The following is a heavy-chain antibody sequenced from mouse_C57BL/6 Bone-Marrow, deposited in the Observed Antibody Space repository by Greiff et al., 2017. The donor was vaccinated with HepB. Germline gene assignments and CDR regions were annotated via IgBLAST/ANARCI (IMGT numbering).Heavy chain of an antibody. CDR2: INYDGSST. J-gene: IGHJ3*01. CDR3: ARDWDYDYDRGAWFAY. CDR1: GFTFSDYY. V-gene: IGHV5-16*01. D-gene: IGHD2-4*01. Sequence: EVKLMESEGGLVQPGSSMKLSCTASGFTFSDYYMAWVRQVPEKGLEWVANINYDGSSTYYLDSLKSRFIISRDNAKNILYLQMSSLKSEDTATYYCARDWDYDYDRGAWFAYWGQGTLVTVSA.